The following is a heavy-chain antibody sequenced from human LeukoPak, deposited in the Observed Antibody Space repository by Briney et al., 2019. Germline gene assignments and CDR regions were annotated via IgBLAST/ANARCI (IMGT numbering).Heavy chain of an antibody. Sequence: ASVKVSCKASGYTFTGYYMHWVRQAPGQGLEWMGWINPNSGGTNYAQKFQGRVTMTRDTSISTAYMELSRLRSDDTAVYYCARALRYSSGWWGFDYWGQGTLVTVSS. J-gene: IGHJ4*02. CDR1: GYTFTGYY. CDR3: ARALRYSSGWWGFDY. V-gene: IGHV1-2*02. D-gene: IGHD6-19*01. CDR2: INPNSGGT.